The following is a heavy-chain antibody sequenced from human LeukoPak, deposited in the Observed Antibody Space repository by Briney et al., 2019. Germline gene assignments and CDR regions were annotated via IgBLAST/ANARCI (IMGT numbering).Heavy chain of an antibody. CDR3: ARSEYYFDY. Sequence: SETLSLTCTVSGGSISSSSYYWGWIRQPPGKGLEWIGSIYYSGSTYYNPSLKSRVTISVDTSKNQFSLKLSSVTAADTAVYYCARSEYYFDYWGQGTLVTVSS. CDR1: GGSISSSSYY. CDR2: IYYSGST. J-gene: IGHJ4*02. V-gene: IGHV4-39*01.